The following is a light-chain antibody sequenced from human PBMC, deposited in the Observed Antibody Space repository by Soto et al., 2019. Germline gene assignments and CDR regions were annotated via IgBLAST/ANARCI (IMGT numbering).Light chain of an antibody. Sequence: ATQMTQSPSSVSASVGDTVTITCRASQDIGIELAWYQQKPGKAPRLLVFAASSLQSGVPARFSGSGSGTSFSLTIGNLQPEDFATYLCLQDKIYPYTFGQGTRLDFK. J-gene: IGKJ2*01. V-gene: IGKV1-6*01. CDR3: LQDKIYPYT. CDR1: QDIGIE. CDR2: AAS.